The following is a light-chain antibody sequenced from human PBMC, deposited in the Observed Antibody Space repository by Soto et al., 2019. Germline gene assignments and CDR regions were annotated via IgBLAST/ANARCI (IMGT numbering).Light chain of an antibody. Sequence: DIQMTQSPSTLSASVGDRVTITCRASQSISSWLAWYQQKPGKAPKLLIYDASSLESGVPSRFSGSGSGTEFTLTISSLQPEDFATYYCLQSYSSPRTFGGGTKVEIK. J-gene: IGKJ4*01. CDR2: DAS. CDR1: QSISSW. CDR3: LQSYSSPRT. V-gene: IGKV1-5*01.